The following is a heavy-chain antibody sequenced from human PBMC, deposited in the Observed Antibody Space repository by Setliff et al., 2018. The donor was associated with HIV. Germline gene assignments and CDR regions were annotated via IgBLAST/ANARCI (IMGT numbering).Heavy chain of an antibody. CDR3: AQSGQLGL. CDR1: GFAFNTYA. D-gene: IGHD5-18*01. V-gene: IGHV3-30*04. Sequence: GGSLRLSCAASGFAFNTYAMHWVRQAPGKGLEWVAVIPYDGSNQYYADSVKGRFTISRENSKNTLYLQMNSLRLEDTAVYYCAQSGQLGLWGRGTLVTVSS. J-gene: IGHJ2*01. CDR2: IPYDGSNQ.